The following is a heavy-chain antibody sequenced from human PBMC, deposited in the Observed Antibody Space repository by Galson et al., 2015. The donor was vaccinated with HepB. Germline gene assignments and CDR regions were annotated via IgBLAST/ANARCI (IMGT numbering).Heavy chain of an antibody. J-gene: IGHJ4*02. CDR3: AKVNSGSYGGFWYFDY. D-gene: IGHD1-26*01. CDR1: GFTFSSYA. Sequence: SLRLSCAASGFTFSSYAMSWVRQAPGKGLEWVSAISGSGGSTYYADSVKGRFTISRDNSKNTLYLQMNSLRAEDTAVYYCAKVNSGSYGGFWYFDYWGQGTLVTVSS. CDR2: ISGSGGST. V-gene: IGHV3-23*01.